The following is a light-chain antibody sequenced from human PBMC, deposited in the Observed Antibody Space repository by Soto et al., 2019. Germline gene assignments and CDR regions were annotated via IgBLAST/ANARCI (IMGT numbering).Light chain of an antibody. V-gene: IGKV3-20*01. J-gene: IGKJ5*01. CDR2: GTS. Sequence: EIVLTQSPGTLSLSPGERATLSCRASQSVSSSYLAWYQQKPGQAPRLLIYGTSGRATGIPDRFSGSGSGTDCTLTISRLEPEDFSVDYCQQYGSSPPVTFGQGTRLEIK. CDR3: QQYGSSPPVT. CDR1: QSVSSSY.